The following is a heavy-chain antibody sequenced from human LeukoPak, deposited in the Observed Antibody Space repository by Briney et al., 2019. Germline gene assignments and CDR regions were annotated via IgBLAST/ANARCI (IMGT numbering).Heavy chain of an antibody. CDR3: ARGVHGRSYYFDY. Sequence: SETLSLTCTVSGGSISSYYWSWIRQPPGKGLEWIGYIYYSGSTNYSPSLKSRVTISVDTSKNQFSLKLSSVTAADTAVYYCARGVHGRSYYFDYWGQGTLVTVSS. J-gene: IGHJ4*02. CDR1: GGSISSYY. V-gene: IGHV4-59*01. D-gene: IGHD6-6*01. CDR2: IYYSGST.